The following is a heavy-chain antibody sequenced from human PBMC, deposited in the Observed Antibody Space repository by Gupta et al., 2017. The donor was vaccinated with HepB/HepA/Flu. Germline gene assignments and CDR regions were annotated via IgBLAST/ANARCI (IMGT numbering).Heavy chain of an antibody. Sequence: VPLVESGGGLVQPGGSLRLSCAASGFLFNTHSMNWVRQATGKGLEWISDIRSSSGAIYYADSVKGRFTISRDNAKNSLYLQKNSPRDEDTAMYYCARESSSGWYGDYWGQGTRVTVAA. D-gene: IGHD6-13*01. J-gene: IGHJ4*02. V-gene: IGHV3-48*02. CDR3: ARESSSGWYGDY. CDR2: IRSSSGAI. CDR1: GFLFNTHS.